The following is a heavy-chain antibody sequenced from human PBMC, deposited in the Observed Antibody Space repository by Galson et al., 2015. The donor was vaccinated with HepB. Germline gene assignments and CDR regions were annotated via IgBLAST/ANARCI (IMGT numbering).Heavy chain of an antibody. V-gene: IGHV3-48*04. Sequence: SLRLSCAASGFTFTNYSMNWVRQGPGKGLECVAYISSTSSVIYYADSVKGRFTISRDNSKTSLYLQMNSLRADDTALYYCARDRGDGYNYYDYWGQGTLVTVSS. CDR2: ISSTSSVI. D-gene: IGHD5-24*01. J-gene: IGHJ4*02. CDR1: GFTFTNYS. CDR3: ARDRGDGYNYYDY.